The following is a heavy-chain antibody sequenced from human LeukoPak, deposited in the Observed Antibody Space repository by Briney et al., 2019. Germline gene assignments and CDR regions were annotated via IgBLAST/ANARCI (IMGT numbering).Heavy chain of an antibody. V-gene: IGHV3-11*01. CDR3: AGSQWRSWGPTGY. D-gene: IGHD6-19*01. CDR2: ISSSGSTI. Sequence: PGGSLRLSCAASGFTFSDYYMIWIRQAPGKGLEWDSYISSSGSTIYYADSVKGRFTISRDNAKNSLYLQMNSLRAEDTAVYYCAGSQWRSWGPTGYWGQGTLVTVSS. J-gene: IGHJ4*02. CDR1: GFTFSDYY.